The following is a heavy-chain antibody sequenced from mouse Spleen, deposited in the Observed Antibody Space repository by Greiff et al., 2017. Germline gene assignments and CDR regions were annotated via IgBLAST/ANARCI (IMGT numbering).Heavy chain of an antibody. CDR2: ISSGGGNT. D-gene: IGHD2-14*01. V-gene: IGHV5-9*04. Sequence: EVKLMESGGGLVKLGGSLKLSCAASGFTFSSYAMSWVRQTPENRLEWVATISSGGGNTYYPDSVKGRFTISRDNAKNTLYLQMSSLKSEDTAMYYCARRDYRYEDWYFDVWGAGTTVTVSS. CDR1: GFTFSSYA. CDR3: ARRDYRYEDWYFDV. J-gene: IGHJ1*01.